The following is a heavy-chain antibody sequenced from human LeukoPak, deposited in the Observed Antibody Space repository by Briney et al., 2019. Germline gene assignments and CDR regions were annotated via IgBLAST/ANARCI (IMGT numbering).Heavy chain of an antibody. CDR2: VSSRSGYI. Sequence: GGSLRLSCAASGFTFSSYSMNWVRQAPGKGLEWVSSVSSRSGYIFYADSVKGRFTISRDNAKNSLYLQMNSLRAEDTAVYYCARDIAVAGPNYFDYWGQGTLVTVSS. CDR3: ARDIAVAGPNYFDY. CDR1: GFTFSSYS. V-gene: IGHV3-21*01. D-gene: IGHD6-19*01. J-gene: IGHJ4*02.